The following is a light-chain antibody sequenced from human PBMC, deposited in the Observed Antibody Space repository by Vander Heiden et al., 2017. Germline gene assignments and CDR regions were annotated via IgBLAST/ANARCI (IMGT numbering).Light chain of an antibody. CDR3: CSYAGSSTLVV. CDR2: EVS. J-gene: IGLJ2*01. Sequence: QSALTQPASVSGSPGPSNTISCTGTSSDVGSYNLVSWYQQHPGKAPKLMIYEVSKRPSGVSNRFSGSKSGNTASLTISGLQAEDEADYYCCSYAGSSTLVVFGGGTKLTVL. CDR1: SSDVGSYNL. V-gene: IGLV2-23*02.